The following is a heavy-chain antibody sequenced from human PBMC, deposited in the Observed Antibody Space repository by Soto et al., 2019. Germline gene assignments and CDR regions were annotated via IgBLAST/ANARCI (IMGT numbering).Heavy chain of an antibody. J-gene: IGHJ6*02. CDR1: GGSISSYY. Sequence: PSETLSLSCTVSGGSISSYYWSWIRQPAGKGLEWIGRIYTSGSTNYNPSLKSRVTLSVDTSKNQFSLKLSSVTAADTAVYFCATLPRLDGMDVWGQGTTVTVSS. CDR2: IYTSGST. V-gene: IGHV4-4*07. CDR3: ATLPRLDGMDV. D-gene: IGHD6-25*01.